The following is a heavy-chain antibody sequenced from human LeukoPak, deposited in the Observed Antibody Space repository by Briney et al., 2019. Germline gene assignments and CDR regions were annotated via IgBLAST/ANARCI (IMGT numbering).Heavy chain of an antibody. Sequence: SETLSLTCTVSGYSISSGYYWVWIRQPPGKGLGWIGSIYRSGSTNYNPSLKSRVTISVDTSKNQFSLKLSSVTAADTAVYYCARRTSYYYDSSGPWESSDAFDIWGQGTMVTVSS. CDR1: GYSISSGYY. CDR2: IYRSGST. D-gene: IGHD3-22*01. J-gene: IGHJ3*02. V-gene: IGHV4-38-2*02. CDR3: ARRTSYYYDSSGPWESSDAFDI.